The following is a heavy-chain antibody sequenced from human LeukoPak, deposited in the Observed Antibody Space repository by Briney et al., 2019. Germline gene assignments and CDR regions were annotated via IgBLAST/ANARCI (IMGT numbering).Heavy chain of an antibody. CDR1: GGSISSYY. CDR3: ANGGYCSSTSCYPNWFDP. CDR2: IYYSGST. Sequence: SETLSLTCTVSGGSISSYYWSWIRQPPGKGLEWIGYIYYSGSTNFNPSLKSRVTISVDTSKNQFSLKLSSVTAADTAVYYCANGGYCSSTSCYPNWFDPWGQGTLVTVSS. V-gene: IGHV4-59*01. J-gene: IGHJ5*02. D-gene: IGHD2-2*01.